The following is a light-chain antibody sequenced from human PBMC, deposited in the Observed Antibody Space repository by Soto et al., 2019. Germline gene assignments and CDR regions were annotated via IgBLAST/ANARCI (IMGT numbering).Light chain of an antibody. CDR3: QHYDTYWET. CDR1: LTISSC. Sequence: DIRMSQCPSTLSGSXGDRVTIPCRARLTISSCLARYQQKPGTAPKIXXYEASSLAGGGPSRFSGSRSATEFSRTISSLQPDGCATYYGQHYDTYWETFGQGTKVDIK. V-gene: IGKV1-5*01. J-gene: IGKJ1*01. CDR2: EAS.